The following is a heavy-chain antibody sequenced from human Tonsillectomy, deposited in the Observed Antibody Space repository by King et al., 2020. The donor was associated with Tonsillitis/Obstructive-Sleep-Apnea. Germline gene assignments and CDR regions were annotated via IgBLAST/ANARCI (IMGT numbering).Heavy chain of an antibody. D-gene: IGHD3-16*01. CDR3: ARDNGGGSAFDI. V-gene: IGHV4-34*01. Sequence: QVQLQQWGAGLLKPSETLSLTCGVYGGSFSGYYWSWIRQPPGEGLEWIGEISHTGSTNYNPSLKSRVTISLDTSKTHLSLKLNSVTAADTAVYYCARDNGGGSAFDIWGQGTMVTVSS. CDR2: ISHTGST. J-gene: IGHJ3*02. CDR1: GGSFSGYY.